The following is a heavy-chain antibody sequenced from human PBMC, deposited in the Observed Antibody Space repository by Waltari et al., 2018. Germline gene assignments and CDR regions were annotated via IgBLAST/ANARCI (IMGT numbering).Heavy chain of an antibody. CDR3: ARVAQTAVTTSGYYGMDV. Sequence: EVQLVESGGGLAQPGGSLRLSCAASGFTFSSYWMHWVRRTPGQGLVWSARISVDGSATRYANSVKGRFTISKVKAKNTLYLQMNRLRVDDMAVYYCARVAQTAVTTSGYYGMDVWGQGTTVTVSS. D-gene: IGHD4-17*01. V-gene: IGHV3-74*01. CDR2: ISVDGSAT. CDR1: GFTFSSYW. J-gene: IGHJ6*02.